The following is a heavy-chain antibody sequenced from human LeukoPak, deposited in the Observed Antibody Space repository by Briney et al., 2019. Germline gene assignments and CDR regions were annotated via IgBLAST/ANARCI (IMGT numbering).Heavy chain of an antibody. CDR3: ARELTGSSD. V-gene: IGHV1-18*04. D-gene: IGHD1-14*01. Sequence: ASVKVSCKASGYIFTNYGITWVRQAPGQGLEWMGWISVHNGKTNFAQKFRGRVTMTTDTSTNTAYMEVRSLTSDDTAVYYCARELTGSSDWGQGTLVTVSS. J-gene: IGHJ4*02. CDR2: ISVHNGKT. CDR1: GYIFTNYG.